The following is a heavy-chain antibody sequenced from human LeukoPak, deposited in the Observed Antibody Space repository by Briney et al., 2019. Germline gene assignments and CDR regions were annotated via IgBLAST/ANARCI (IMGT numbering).Heavy chain of an antibody. CDR1: GGSMSPHH. J-gene: IGHJ3*02. Sequence: PSETLSLTCTVSGGSMSPHHWSWIRQPPGKGLEWIGYIYYSGSTNYSPSLKSRVTISVDTSKNQFSLKLSSVTAADTAIYYCARDHYGSDAFDIWGQGTMVTVSS. D-gene: IGHD3-10*01. V-gene: IGHV4-59*11. CDR2: IYYSGST. CDR3: ARDHYGSDAFDI.